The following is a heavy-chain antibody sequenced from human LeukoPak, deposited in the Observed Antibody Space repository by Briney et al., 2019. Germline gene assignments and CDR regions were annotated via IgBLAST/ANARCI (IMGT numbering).Heavy chain of an antibody. J-gene: IGHJ5*02. Sequence: ASVKVSCKASGGTFSSYAISWVRQAPGQGLEWMGGIIPIFGTANYAQKFQGRVTITADESTSTAYMELSSLRSEDTAVYYCARARDCSSTSCSLYNWFDPWGQGTLVTVSS. D-gene: IGHD2-2*01. CDR2: IIPIFGTA. V-gene: IGHV1-69*01. CDR3: ARARDCSSTSCSLYNWFDP. CDR1: GGTFSSYA.